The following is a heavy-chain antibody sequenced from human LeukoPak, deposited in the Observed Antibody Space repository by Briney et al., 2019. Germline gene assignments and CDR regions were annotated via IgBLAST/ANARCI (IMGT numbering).Heavy chain of an antibody. Sequence: PSETLSLTCAVSGGSISSGGYSWGWIRQPPGKGLEWIGSIYYSGSTYYNPSLKSRVTISVDTSKNQFSLKLSSVTAADTAVYYCARGGDIVATIVFDYWGQGTLVTVSS. CDR1: GGSISSGGYS. J-gene: IGHJ4*02. CDR2: IYYSGST. V-gene: IGHV4-39*07. CDR3: ARGGDIVATIVFDY. D-gene: IGHD5-12*01.